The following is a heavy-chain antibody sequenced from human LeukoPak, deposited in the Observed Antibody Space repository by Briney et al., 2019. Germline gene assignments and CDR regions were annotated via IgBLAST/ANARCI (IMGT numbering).Heavy chain of an antibody. J-gene: IGHJ6*03. CDR2: IIPIFGTA. Sequence: GASVKVSCKASGYTFTSYGISWVRQAPGQGLEWMGGIIPIFGTANYAQKFQGRVTITADESTSTAYMELSSLRSEDTAVYYCARGPGGPHYYYMDVWGKGTTVTVSS. V-gene: IGHV1-69*13. D-gene: IGHD3-10*01. CDR1: GYTFTSYG. CDR3: ARGPGGPHYYYMDV.